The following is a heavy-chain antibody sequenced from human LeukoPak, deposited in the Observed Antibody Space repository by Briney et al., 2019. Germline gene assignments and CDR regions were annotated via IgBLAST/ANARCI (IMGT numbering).Heavy chain of an antibody. CDR1: GYSFSSGYY. Sequence: SETLSLTCTVSGYSFSSGYYWGWIRQPPGKGLEWIGSIYHSGITYYNPSLKSRVTISVDTSKNQFSLKLSSVTAADTAVYYCARAPRRVPDYWGQGTLVTVSS. J-gene: IGHJ4*02. CDR2: IYHSGIT. V-gene: IGHV4-38-2*02. D-gene: IGHD1-1*01. CDR3: ARAPRRVPDY.